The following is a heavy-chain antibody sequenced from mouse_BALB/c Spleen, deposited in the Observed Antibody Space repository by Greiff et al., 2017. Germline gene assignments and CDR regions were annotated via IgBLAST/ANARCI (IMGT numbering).Heavy chain of an antibody. V-gene: IGHV5-4*02. Sequence: EVHLVESGGGLVKPGGSLKLSCAASGFTFSDYYMYWVRQTPEKRLEWVATISDGGSYTYYPDSVKGRFTISRDNAKNNLYLQMSSLKSEDTAMYYCARETYAMDYWGQGTSVTVSS. CDR1: GFTFSDYY. CDR3: ARETYAMDY. CDR2: ISDGGSYT. J-gene: IGHJ4*01.